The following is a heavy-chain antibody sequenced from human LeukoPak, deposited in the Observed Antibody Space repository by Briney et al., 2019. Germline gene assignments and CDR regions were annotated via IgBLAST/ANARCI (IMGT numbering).Heavy chain of an antibody. Sequence: GGSLRLSCAASGFTFSSYGMHWVRQAPGKGLEWVAVISYDGSNKYYADSVKGRFTISRDNSKNTLYLQMNSLRAEDTAVYYCAKDFFTYYYDSSGSEFDYWGQGTLVTVSS. V-gene: IGHV3-30*18. D-gene: IGHD3-22*01. CDR1: GFTFSSYG. J-gene: IGHJ4*02. CDR2: ISYDGSNK. CDR3: AKDFFTYYYDSSGSEFDY.